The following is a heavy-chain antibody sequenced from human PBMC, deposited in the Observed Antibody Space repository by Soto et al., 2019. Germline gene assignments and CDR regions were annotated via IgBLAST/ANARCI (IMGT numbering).Heavy chain of an antibody. J-gene: IGHJ4*02. D-gene: IGHD5-12*01. V-gene: IGHV3-11*01. CDR3: ARDVSRATTGDFDL. CDR1: GSIFSDFY. CDR2: ISGSGSPA. Sequence: GGSLRLSCAASGSIFSDFYMNWIRQAPGKGPEWLSYISGSGSPAWYADSVKGRFTISRDNAENTLTLEMTSLRAEDTAVYYCARDVSRATTGDFDLWGQGTLVTVSS.